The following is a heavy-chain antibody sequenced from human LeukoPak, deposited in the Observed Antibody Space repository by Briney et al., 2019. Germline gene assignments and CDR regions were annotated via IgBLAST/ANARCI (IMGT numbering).Heavy chain of an antibody. CDR3: ARGHYDVLAASYKWTPDY. D-gene: IGHD3-9*01. V-gene: IGHV3-21*01. CDR1: GFTFNTFN. CDR2: ITSGGDYI. J-gene: IGHJ4*02. Sequence: GGSLRLSCAASGFTFNTFNMNWVRQAPGKGLEWVSSITSGGDYIYYADSVKGRFTTSRDNAKNSLSLQLNSLRVEDTAVYYCARGHYDVLAASYKWTPDYWGQGTLVTVSS.